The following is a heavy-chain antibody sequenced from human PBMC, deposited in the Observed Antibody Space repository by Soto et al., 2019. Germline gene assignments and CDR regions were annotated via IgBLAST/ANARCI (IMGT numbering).Heavy chain of an antibody. V-gene: IGHV4-31*02. CDR1: GGSISSGGYY. CDR3: ARGPRGYVYYYAMDV. D-gene: IGHD3-16*01. J-gene: IGHJ6*02. CDR2: IYYSGST. Sequence: SETLSLTCTVSGGSISSGGYYWSWIRQHPGKGLEWIGYIYYSGSTYYNPSLKSRVTMSVDASKNHFSLNLSSVTAADTAVYYCARGPRGYVYYYAMDVWGQGTTVTVSS.